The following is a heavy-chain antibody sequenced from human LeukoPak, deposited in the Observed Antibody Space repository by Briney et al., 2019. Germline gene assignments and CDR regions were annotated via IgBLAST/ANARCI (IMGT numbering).Heavy chain of an antibody. CDR1: GFSFSTNP. D-gene: IGHD3-22*01. Sequence: PGGSLRLSCAASGFSFSTNPMSWVRQAPGKGLEWVSAISGSGGSTYYADSVKGRFTISRDNSKNTLYLQMNSLRAEDTAVYYCAKRSNYDSSGYYFDYWGQGTLVTVSS. CDR2: ISGSGGST. CDR3: AKRSNYDSSGYYFDY. J-gene: IGHJ4*02. V-gene: IGHV3-23*01.